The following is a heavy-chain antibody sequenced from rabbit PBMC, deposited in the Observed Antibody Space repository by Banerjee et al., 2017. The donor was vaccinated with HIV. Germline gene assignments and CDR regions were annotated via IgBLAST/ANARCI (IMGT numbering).Heavy chain of an antibody. CDR2: IYAGSGGTT. D-gene: IGHD4-1*01. CDR1: GFSFSSNYW. Sequence: QEQLEESGGDLVKPEGSLTLTCTASGFSFSSNYWICWVRQAPGKGLEWIGCIYAGSGGTTYYASWAKGRFTISKTSSTTVTLQMTSLTAADTATYFCARDLAGVIGWNFNLWGQGTLVTVS. CDR3: ARDLAGVIGWNFNL. J-gene: IGHJ4*01. V-gene: IGHV1S45*01.